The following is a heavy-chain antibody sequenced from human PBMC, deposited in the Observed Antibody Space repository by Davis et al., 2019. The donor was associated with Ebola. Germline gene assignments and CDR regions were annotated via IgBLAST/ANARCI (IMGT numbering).Heavy chain of an antibody. CDR1: GYTFTSYA. D-gene: IGHD1-7*01. V-gene: IGHV1-3*01. J-gene: IGHJ4*02. CDR3: ARDSSINWNYLTDY. Sequence: ASVKVSCKASGYTFTSYAMHWVRQAPGQRLEWMGWINAGNGNTKYSQKFQGRVTITRDTSASTVYMELSSLRSEDTAVYYCARDSSINWNYLTDYWGQGTLVTVSS. CDR2: INAGNGNT.